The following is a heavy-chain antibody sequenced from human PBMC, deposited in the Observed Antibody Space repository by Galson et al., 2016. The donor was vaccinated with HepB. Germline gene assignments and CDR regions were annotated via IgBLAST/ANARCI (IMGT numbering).Heavy chain of an antibody. CDR2: ISYDGDTK. D-gene: IGHD5-18*01. V-gene: IGHV3-30*03. Sequence: SLRLSCAASGFTFSSHGMHWDRQAPGKGLEWVAVISYDGDTKYHADSVKGRFTISRDNSKNTLYLQMHRLRFEDTAVYYCASDPRQWQRGYNYGFEYWGQGTLVSVSS. J-gene: IGHJ4*02. CDR3: ASDPRQWQRGYNYGFEY. CDR1: GFTFSSHG.